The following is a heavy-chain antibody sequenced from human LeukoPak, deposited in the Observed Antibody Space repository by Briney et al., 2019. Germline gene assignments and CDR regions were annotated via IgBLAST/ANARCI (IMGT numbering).Heavy chain of an antibody. V-gene: IGHV3-9*01. D-gene: IGHD6-19*01. CDR1: GFTFDDYA. CDR2: ISWNGAKI. J-gene: IGHJ4*02. CDR3: VKASSAWFSPFEY. Sequence: PGGSLRLSCAASGFTFDDYAMHWVRQAPGKGLEWVSGISWNGAKIGYADSVRGRFTISRDNAKNSLYLQMNSLTAEDSALYYCVKASSAWFSPFEYWFLVILVVV.